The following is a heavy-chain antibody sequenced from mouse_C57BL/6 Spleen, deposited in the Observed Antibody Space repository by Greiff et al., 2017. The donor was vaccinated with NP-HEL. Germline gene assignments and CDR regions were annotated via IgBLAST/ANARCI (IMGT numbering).Heavy chain of an antibody. J-gene: IGHJ2*01. V-gene: IGHV5-6*01. CDR2: ISSGGSYT. Sequence: EVQVVESGGDLVKPGGSLKLSCAASGFTFSSYGMSWVRQTPDKRLEWVATISSGGSYTYYPDSVKGRFTISRDNAKNTLYLQMSSLKSEDTAMYYCARSDYYGSSYGGVYFDYWGQGTTLTVSS. D-gene: IGHD1-1*01. CDR1: GFTFSSYG. CDR3: ARSDYYGSSYGGVYFDY.